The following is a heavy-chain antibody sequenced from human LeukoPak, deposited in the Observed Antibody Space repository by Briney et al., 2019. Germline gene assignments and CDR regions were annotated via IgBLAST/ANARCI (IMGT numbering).Heavy chain of an antibody. CDR2: LVYSGTK. D-gene: IGHD1-26*01. V-gene: IGHV4-59*02. CDR1: GGSVAGNY. CDR3: VIGGQWDLLLA. Sequence: WETLSLTSTVSGGSVAGNYWRWIRQSPEKGLEWIGLVYSGTKNYNPSLRGRVTISEDTSKNHFSLNLTPVTAADTAVYYCVIGGQWDLLLAWGHGTLVSVSA. J-gene: IGHJ5*01.